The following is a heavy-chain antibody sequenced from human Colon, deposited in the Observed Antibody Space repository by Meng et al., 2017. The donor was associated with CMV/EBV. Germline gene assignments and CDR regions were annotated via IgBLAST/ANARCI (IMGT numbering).Heavy chain of an antibody. Sequence: QGQLRRSGPGLVMPSCTLSLTCIVSGVSVTSGAYHWSWIRQSPGKGLEWIGYIYDTGITIYNPSLKSRVTIFLETSKNQFSLNLNSMTTADTAVYYCAKSRSSTPGIVDDWGQGTLVTVSS. CDR1: GVSVTSGAYH. J-gene: IGHJ4*02. D-gene: IGHD2/OR15-2a*01. V-gene: IGHV4-61*08. CDR2: IYDTGIT. CDR3: AKSRSSTPGIVDD.